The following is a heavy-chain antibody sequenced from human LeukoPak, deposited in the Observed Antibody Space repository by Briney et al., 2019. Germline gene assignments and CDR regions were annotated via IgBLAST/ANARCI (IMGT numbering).Heavy chain of an antibody. CDR3: ATPAYYYDSSGYYDFDY. CDR2: FDPEDGET. Sequence: ASAKVSCKVSGYTLTELSMHWVRQAPGKGLEWMGGFDPEDGETIYAQKFQGRVTMTEDTSTDTAYMELSSLRSEDTAVYYCATPAYYYDSSGYYDFDYWGQGTLVTVSS. J-gene: IGHJ4*02. D-gene: IGHD3-22*01. V-gene: IGHV1-24*01. CDR1: GYTLTELS.